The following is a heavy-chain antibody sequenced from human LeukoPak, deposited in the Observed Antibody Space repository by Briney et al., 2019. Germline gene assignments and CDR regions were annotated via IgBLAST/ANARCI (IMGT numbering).Heavy chain of an antibody. Sequence: QAGGSLRLSCAASGFTFSSYWMHWVRQAPGKGLVWVSRINSDGSTTSYADSVKGRFTISRDNSKNTLFLQMTRLRVEDTAVYYCWVPIAVAGLDGVDYWGQGTLVTVSS. CDR2: INSDGSTT. D-gene: IGHD6-19*01. V-gene: IGHV3-74*01. CDR1: GFTFSSYW. CDR3: WVPIAVAGLDGVDY. J-gene: IGHJ4*02.